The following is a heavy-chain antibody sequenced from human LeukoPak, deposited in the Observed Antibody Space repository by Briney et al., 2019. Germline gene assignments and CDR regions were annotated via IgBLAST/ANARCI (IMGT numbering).Heavy chain of an antibody. CDR3: ARDPAPVFSQWLVSSIYYFDY. CDR1: GYTFTSYA. CDR2: ISAYNGNT. V-gene: IGHV1-18*01. J-gene: IGHJ4*02. Sequence: ASVKVSCKASGYTFTSYAMNWVRQAPGQGLEWMGWISAYNGNTNYAQKLQGRVTMTTDTSTSTAYMELRSLRSDDTAVYYCARDPAPVFSQWLVSSIYYFDYWGQGTLVTVSS. D-gene: IGHD6-19*01.